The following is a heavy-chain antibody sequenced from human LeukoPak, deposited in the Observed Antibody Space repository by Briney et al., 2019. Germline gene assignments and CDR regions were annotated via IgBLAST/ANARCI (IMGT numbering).Heavy chain of an antibody. V-gene: IGHV4-34*01. CDR1: GGSFSGYY. CDR3: AIGCSSTSCPGPFDY. J-gene: IGHJ4*02. D-gene: IGHD2-2*01. Sequence: PSETLSLTCAAYGGSFSGYYWSWIRQPPGKGLEWIGEINHSESTNYNPSLKSRVTISVDTSKKQCALKLSSVTAADTAVYYCAIGCSSTSCPGPFDYWGQGTLVTVCS. CDR2: INHSEST.